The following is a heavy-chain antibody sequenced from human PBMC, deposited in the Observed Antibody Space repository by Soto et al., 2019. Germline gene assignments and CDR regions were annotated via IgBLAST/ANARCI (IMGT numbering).Heavy chain of an antibody. CDR2: IHSTRSP. D-gene: IGHD4-17*01. CDR3: ARSPAYGDYANLDT. V-gene: IGHV4-4*07. CDR1: GDSVSKYY. Sequence: PSETLSLTCTASGDSVSKYYWNWIRQPAGKGLERIGRIHSTRSPDYNPSLKSRVTLSVDTSKNQFSLKLSLTSVTAADTAVYYCARSPAYGDYANLDTWGQGTLVTVSS. J-gene: IGHJ5*02.